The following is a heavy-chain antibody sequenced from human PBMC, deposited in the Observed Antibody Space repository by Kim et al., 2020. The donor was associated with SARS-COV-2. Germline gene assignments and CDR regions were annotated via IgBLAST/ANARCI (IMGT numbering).Heavy chain of an antibody. V-gene: IGHV4-34*01. CDR3: ARGLRGKNSMVRGVIMSGSSGFDP. Sequence: SETLSLTCAVYGGSFSGYYWSWIRQPPGKGLEWIGEINHSGSTNYNPSLKSRVTISVDTSKNQFSLKLSSVTAADTAVYYCARGLRGKNSMVRGVIMSGSSGFDPWGQGTLVTVSS. J-gene: IGHJ5*02. CDR2: INHSGST. CDR1: GGSFSGYY. D-gene: IGHD3-10*01.